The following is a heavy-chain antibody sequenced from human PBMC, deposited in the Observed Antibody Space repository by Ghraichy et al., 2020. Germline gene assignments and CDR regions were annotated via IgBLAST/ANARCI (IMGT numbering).Heavy chain of an antibody. Sequence: GGSLRLSCAASGFTFRNYWMHWARQTPGKGPVWVSHIKGDGTGITYGDSVKGRFTISRDNVKNILYLQMNDLRVEDTAVYYCARDMPREDYWGQGTLVTVSS. CDR2: IKGDGTGI. CDR3: ARDMPREDY. V-gene: IGHV3-74*01. J-gene: IGHJ4*02. D-gene: IGHD1-26*01. CDR1: GFTFRNYW.